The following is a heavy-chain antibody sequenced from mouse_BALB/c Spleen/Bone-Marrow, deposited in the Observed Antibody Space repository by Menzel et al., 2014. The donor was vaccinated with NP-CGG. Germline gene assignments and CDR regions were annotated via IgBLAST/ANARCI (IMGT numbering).Heavy chain of an antibody. Sequence: VHVKQSGAELVRPGALVKLSCKASGFNIKDYYMHWVKRRPEQGLEWIGWIDPENGNTIYDPKFQGKASITADTSSNTAYLQLSSLTSEDTAVYYCASYYGSSYDYFDYWGQGTTLTVSS. CDR3: ASYYGSSYDYFDY. V-gene: IGHV14-1*02. CDR2: IDPENGNT. D-gene: IGHD1-1*01. J-gene: IGHJ2*01. CDR1: GFNIKDYY.